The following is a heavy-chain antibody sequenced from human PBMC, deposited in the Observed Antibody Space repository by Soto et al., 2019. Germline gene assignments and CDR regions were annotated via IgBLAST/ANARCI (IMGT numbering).Heavy chain of an antibody. CDR1: GFTFSSYA. V-gene: IGHV3-30-3*01. Sequence: GGSLRLSCAASGFTFSSYAMHWVRQAPGKGLEWVAVISYDGSNKYYADSVKGRFTISRDNSKNTLYLQMNSLRAEDTAVYYCAGDGKYAPPFDYWGQGTLVTVSS. D-gene: IGHD2-8*01. CDR2: ISYDGSNK. J-gene: IGHJ4*02. CDR3: AGDGKYAPPFDY.